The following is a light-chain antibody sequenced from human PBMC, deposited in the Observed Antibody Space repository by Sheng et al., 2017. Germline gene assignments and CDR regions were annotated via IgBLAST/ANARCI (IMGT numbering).Light chain of an antibody. CDR3: QQYGTSLYT. Sequence: EIVLTQSPGTLSLSPGERATLSCRASQSVTSDFLAWYQQKPGQALSLLIYGASNRATGIPDRFSGSGSGTDFTLTISRLEPEDFAVYYCQQYGTSLYTFGQGTKLEI. CDR1: QSVTSDF. J-gene: IGKJ2*01. V-gene: IGKV3-20*01. CDR2: GAS.